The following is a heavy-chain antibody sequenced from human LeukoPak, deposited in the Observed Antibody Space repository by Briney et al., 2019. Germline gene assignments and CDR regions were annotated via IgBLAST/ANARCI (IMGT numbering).Heavy chain of an antibody. D-gene: IGHD6-13*01. Sequence: GGSLRLSCAASGFAFISYGMHWVRQAPGKGLEWVAFIRYDGSNKYYADSVKGRFTISRDNSKNTLYLQMNSLRAEDTAVYYCAKDLFQGAAAGPDYWGQGTLVTVSS. CDR3: AKDLFQGAAAGPDY. CDR2: IRYDGSNK. J-gene: IGHJ4*02. V-gene: IGHV3-30*02. CDR1: GFAFISYG.